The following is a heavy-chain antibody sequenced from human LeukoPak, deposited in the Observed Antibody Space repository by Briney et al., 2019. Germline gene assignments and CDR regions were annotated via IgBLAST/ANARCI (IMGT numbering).Heavy chain of an antibody. J-gene: IGHJ6*02. V-gene: IGHV1-2*02. CDR2: INPNSGGT. CDR1: GYTFTGYY. D-gene: IGHD6-13*01. Sequence: ASVKVSGKASGYTFTGYYMHWVRQAPGQGLEWMGWINPNSGGTNYAQKFQGRVTMTRDTSISTAYMELSRLRSDDTAVYYCARDLSGQQLGMDVWGQGTTVTVSS. CDR3: ARDLSGQQLGMDV.